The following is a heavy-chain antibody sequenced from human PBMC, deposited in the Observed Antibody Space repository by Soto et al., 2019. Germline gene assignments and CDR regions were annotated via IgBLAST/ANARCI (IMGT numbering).Heavy chain of an antibody. J-gene: IGHJ5*02. V-gene: IGHV3-30*19. CDR2: IPHDGTYQ. D-gene: IGHD1-1*01. CDR3: VRDDDNLDNGIEH. CDR1: GFTFSSYG. Sequence: QVQLVESGGGVVQPGGSLRLSCTASGFTFSSYGMHWVRQAPGKGLQWVAVIPHDGTYQYYLDSVKGRFTISRDNSKDPLYLQMNSLRVEDTAVYYCVRDDDNLDNGIEHWGQGTLVTVSS.